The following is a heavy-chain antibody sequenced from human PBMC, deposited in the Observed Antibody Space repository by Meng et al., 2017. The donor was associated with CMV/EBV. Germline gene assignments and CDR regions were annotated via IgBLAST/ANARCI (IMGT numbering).Heavy chain of an antibody. CDR2: IVVGSGNT. J-gene: IGHJ6*02. CDR3: AADRPGSGYYDFWSGYFSEGMAV. V-gene: IGHV1-58*01. D-gene: IGHD3-3*01. Sequence: SVKVSCKASGFTFTTSAVQWVRQARGQRLEWIAWIVVGSGNTNYARKFQERVTITRDMSTSTAYMGLSSLRSEDTAVYYCAADRPGSGYYDFWSGYFSEGMAVWGQGTTVTVSS. CDR1: GFTFTTSA.